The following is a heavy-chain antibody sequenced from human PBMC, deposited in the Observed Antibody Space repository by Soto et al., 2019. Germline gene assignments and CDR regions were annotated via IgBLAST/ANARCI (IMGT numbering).Heavy chain of an antibody. Sequence: EVQLVESGGGLVQPGGSLRLSCAASGFRFSIYSMNWVRQAPGKGLEWSAYITSDTKTIKYADSVKGRFTISRDNDKTLVYLQMNSLSDEDTAVYYCARSAEGHFDYWGQGTVVTVST. J-gene: IGHJ4*02. D-gene: IGHD6-25*01. CDR3: ARSAEGHFDY. V-gene: IGHV3-48*02. CDR1: GFRFSIYS. CDR2: ITSDTKTI.